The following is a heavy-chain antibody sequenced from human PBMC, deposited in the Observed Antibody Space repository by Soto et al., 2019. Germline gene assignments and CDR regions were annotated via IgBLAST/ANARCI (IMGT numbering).Heavy chain of an antibody. Sequence: PGGSLRLSCAASGFTFSSYWMSWVRQAPGKGLEWVANIKQDGSEKYYVDSVKGRFTISRDNAKNSLYLQMNSLRAEDTAVYYCARVLDYDILTGYPHDAFDIWGQGTMVTVSS. V-gene: IGHV3-7*01. CDR2: IKQDGSEK. CDR3: ARVLDYDILTGYPHDAFDI. D-gene: IGHD3-9*01. CDR1: GFTFSSYW. J-gene: IGHJ3*02.